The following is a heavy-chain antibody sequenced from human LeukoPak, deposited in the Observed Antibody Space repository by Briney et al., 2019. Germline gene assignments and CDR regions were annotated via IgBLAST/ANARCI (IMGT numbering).Heavy chain of an antibody. V-gene: IGHV1-2*02. CDR1: GYTFTAYY. CDR2: INPNAGVT. CDR3: ARHVIATVTQAGWFDP. D-gene: IGHD4-17*01. J-gene: IGHJ5*02. Sequence: ASVKVSCKASGYTFTAYYMHWVRQAPGQGLEWMGWINPNAGVTKYAQKFQGRVTMTRDTSINTAYMEMSSLISDDTAVYYCARHVIATVTQAGWFDPWGQGTLVTVSS.